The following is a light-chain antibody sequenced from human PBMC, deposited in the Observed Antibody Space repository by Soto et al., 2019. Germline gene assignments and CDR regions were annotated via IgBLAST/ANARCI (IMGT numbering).Light chain of an antibody. J-gene: IGKJ5*01. V-gene: IGKV3-11*01. Sequence: EVILTQSPATLSLSPGERATLSCRASQSVNSYLAWYQQKPGQAPRLLIYDASNRATGIPARFSGSGSGTEFTLTISSLEPEDFAIYYCQQRSNWPPVTFGQGTRLDIK. CDR2: DAS. CDR3: QQRSNWPPVT. CDR1: QSVNSY.